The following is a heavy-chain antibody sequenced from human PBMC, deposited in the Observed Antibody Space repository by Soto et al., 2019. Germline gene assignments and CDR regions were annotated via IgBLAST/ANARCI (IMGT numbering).Heavy chain of an antibody. D-gene: IGHD3-10*01. J-gene: IGHJ3*02. V-gene: IGHV3-23*01. CDR2: ISGSGGST. CDR1: GLTFSSYA. CDR3: AKDPYETPMARDDAFDI. Sequence: PGGSLSLSCAASGLTFSSYAMSWVRQAPGKGLEWVSAISGSGGSTYYADSVKGRFTISRDNSKNTLYLQMNSLRAEDTAVYYCAKDPYETPMARDDAFDIWGQGTMVTVSS.